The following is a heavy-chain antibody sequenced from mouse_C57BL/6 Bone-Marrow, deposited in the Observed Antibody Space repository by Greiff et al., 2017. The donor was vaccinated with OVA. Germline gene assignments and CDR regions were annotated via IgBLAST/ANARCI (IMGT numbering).Heavy chain of an antibody. D-gene: IGHD1-1*01. J-gene: IGHJ3*01. CDR1: GYTFTSYW. V-gene: IGHV1-59*01. Sequence: VQLQQPGAELVRPGPSVKLSCKASGYTFTSYWMHWVKQRPGQGLEWIGVIDPSDSYTNYNQKFKGKATLTVDTSSSTAYMQLSSLTSEDSAVYYCAREGEGSSFAYWGQGTLVTVSA. CDR3: AREGEGSSFAY. CDR2: IDPSDSYT.